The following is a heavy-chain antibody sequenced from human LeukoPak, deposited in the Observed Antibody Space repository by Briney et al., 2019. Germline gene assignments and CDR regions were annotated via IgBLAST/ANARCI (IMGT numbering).Heavy chain of an antibody. V-gene: IGHV3-53*01. Sequence: QAGGSLRLSCAASGFTVSSNYMSWVRQAPGKGLEWVSVIYSGGSTYYADSVKGRFTISRDNSKNTLYLQMNSLRAEDTAVYYCARDYSFSSEAGRSTTAFDYWGQGTLVTVSS. D-gene: IGHD3-10*01. CDR3: ARDYSFSSEAGRSTTAFDY. J-gene: IGHJ4*02. CDR2: IYSGGST. CDR1: GFTVSSNY.